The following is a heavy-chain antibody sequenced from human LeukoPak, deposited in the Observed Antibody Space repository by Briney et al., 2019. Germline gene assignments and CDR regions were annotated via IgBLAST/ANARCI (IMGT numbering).Heavy chain of an antibody. CDR3: AREVNAFDI. CDR2: IYYSGST. V-gene: IGHV4-59*01. D-gene: IGHD2-21*01. CDR1: GGSISSYY. J-gene: IGHJ3*02. Sequence: SETLSLTCTVSGGSISSYYWSWIRHPPGKGLEWIGYIYYSGSTNYNPSLKSRVTISVDTSKNQFSLKLSSVTAADTAVYYCAREVNAFDIWGQGTMVTVSS.